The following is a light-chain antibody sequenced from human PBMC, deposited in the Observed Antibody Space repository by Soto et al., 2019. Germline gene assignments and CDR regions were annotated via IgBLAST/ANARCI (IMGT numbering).Light chain of an antibody. J-gene: IGKJ1*01. CDR3: QQYGHSPRT. Sequence: EIGLTQSACTLSLSTGDRATLSWEASQSVADNYLAWYQQKPGQAPRLLIYAASRRAIGIPDTFSGSGYGTDFTLTITRLETEDFALYYCQQYGHSPRTFGQGTKVDIK. V-gene: IGKV3-20*01. CDR1: QSVADNY. CDR2: AAS.